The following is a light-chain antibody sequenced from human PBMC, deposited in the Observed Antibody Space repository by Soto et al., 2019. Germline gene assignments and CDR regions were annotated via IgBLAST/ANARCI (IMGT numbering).Light chain of an antibody. Sequence: VLTQSPVTLSLTPGERATLSCRASLSVSGSQLAWYQQKPGQPPRLLIYGASSRAAGIPDRFSGSGSGTDFTLTINRLEPEDFAVYYCQQYVTSRRTFGPGTKVDI. CDR1: LSVSGSQ. J-gene: IGKJ1*01. V-gene: IGKV3-20*01. CDR3: QQYVTSRRT. CDR2: GAS.